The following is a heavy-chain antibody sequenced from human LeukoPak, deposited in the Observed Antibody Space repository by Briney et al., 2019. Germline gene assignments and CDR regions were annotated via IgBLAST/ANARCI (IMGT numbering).Heavy chain of an antibody. CDR3: AKSAVRGLPVLGN. Sequence: ASVKVSCKASGGTFSSYAISWVRQAPGQGLEWMGGIIPIFGTANYAQKFRGRVTITADESTSTAYMELSSLRSEDTAVYYCAKSAVRGLPVLGNWGQGTLVTVSS. V-gene: IGHV1-69*13. CDR1: GGTFSSYA. J-gene: IGHJ4*02. CDR2: IIPIFGTA. D-gene: IGHD2-21*02.